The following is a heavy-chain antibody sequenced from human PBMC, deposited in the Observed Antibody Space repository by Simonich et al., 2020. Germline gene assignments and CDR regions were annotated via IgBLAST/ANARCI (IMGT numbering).Heavy chain of an antibody. CDR1: GWAFSGYY. V-gene: IGHV4-34*01. CDR2: INHSGRS. CDR3: ARVGGPYAFDI. Sequence: QVQLQQWGAGLLKPSETLSLTCAVFGWAFSGYYWSWIRQPPGKGLGWIGEINHSGRSNYYPSLKSRVTISVDTSMNQFSLKLSSVTAADTAVYYCARVGGPYAFDIWGQGTMVTVSS. D-gene: IGHD1-26*01. J-gene: IGHJ3*02.